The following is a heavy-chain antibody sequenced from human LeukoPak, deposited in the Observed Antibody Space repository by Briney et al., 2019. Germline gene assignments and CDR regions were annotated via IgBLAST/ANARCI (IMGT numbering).Heavy chain of an antibody. CDR3: ARDPRAAPHFDF. CDR1: GFTSRSLC. CDR2: INGDGSVQ. V-gene: IGHV3-7*01. D-gene: IGHD6-6*01. J-gene: IGHJ4*02. Sequence: GGSPRLSCAPSGFTSRSLCMNCVREAPGKGLEWVANINGDGSVQHYVDSVKGRFTISRDNARNFLFLQMDGLRAEDTAVYFCARDPRAAPHFDFWGQGTLVTVSS.